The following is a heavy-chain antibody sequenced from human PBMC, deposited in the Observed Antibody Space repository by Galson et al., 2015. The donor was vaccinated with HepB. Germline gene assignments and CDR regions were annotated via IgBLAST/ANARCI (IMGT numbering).Heavy chain of an antibody. D-gene: IGHD6-13*01. CDR1: GFTFSGYA. V-gene: IGHV3-73*01. Sequence: SLRLSCAASGFTFSGYAIHWVRQTSGKGLEWVGRIRSRASNYATAYTASLKGRFTISRDDSKNTAYLHMRSLRTEDTAVYYCTRLADRSGYSSSWGQGTLVTVSA. CDR3: TRLADRSGYSSS. CDR2: IRSRASNYAT. J-gene: IGHJ4*02.